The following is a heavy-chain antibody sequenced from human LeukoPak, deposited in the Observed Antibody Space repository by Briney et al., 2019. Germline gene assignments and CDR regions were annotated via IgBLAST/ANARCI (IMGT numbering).Heavy chain of an antibody. D-gene: IGHD3-10*01. CDR3: ARRRRVRGVIFGWYFDL. Sequence: SETLSLTCTVSGGSISSGGYSWSWIRQHPGKGLEWIGYIYYSGTTYYNPSLRSRVTISVDTSKNQFSLKLSSVTAADTAVYYCARRRRVRGVIFGWYFDLWGRGTLVTVSS. J-gene: IGHJ2*01. CDR2: IYYSGTT. CDR1: GGSISSGGYS. V-gene: IGHV4-31*03.